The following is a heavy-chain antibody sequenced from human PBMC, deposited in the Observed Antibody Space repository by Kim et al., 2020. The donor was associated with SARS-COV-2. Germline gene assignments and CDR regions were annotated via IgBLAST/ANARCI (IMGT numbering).Heavy chain of an antibody. V-gene: IGHV3-30*18. J-gene: IGHJ2*01. CDR2: IPYDGSNK. CDR3: AKDQGGGML. CDR1: GFTFSSYG. D-gene: IGHD3-16*01. Sequence: GGSLRLFCAASGFTFSSYGMHRVRQAPGKGLERVAVIPYDGSNKYYADSVKGRFTITRDNSKNTLYLQMNSRRAEDTSVYYCAKDQGGGMLWGRGTLVTVSS.